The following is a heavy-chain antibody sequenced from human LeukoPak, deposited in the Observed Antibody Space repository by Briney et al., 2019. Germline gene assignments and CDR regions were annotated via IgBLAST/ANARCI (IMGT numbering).Heavy chain of an antibody. CDR1: GGTFSSYA. CDR3: AKELRYFDWLLDY. Sequence: SVKVSCEASGGTFSSYAISWVRQAPGQGLEWMGRIIPILGIANYAQKFQGRVTITADKSTSTAYMELSSLRSEDTAVYYCAKELRYFDWLLDYWGQGTLVTVSS. CDR2: IIPILGIA. V-gene: IGHV1-69*04. D-gene: IGHD3-9*01. J-gene: IGHJ4*02.